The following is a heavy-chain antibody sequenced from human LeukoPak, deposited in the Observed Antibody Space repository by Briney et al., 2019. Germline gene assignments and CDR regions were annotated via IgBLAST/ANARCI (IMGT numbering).Heavy chain of an antibody. Sequence: GRSLRLSCAASGFTFSSYAMHWVRQAPGKGLEWVAVISYDGSNKYYADSVKGRFTISRDNSKNTLYLQMNSLRAEDTAVYYCAREVPWELLYFDYWGQGTLVTVSS. J-gene: IGHJ4*02. V-gene: IGHV3-30-3*01. CDR2: ISYDGSNK. D-gene: IGHD1-26*01. CDR3: AREVPWELLYFDY. CDR1: GFTFSSYA.